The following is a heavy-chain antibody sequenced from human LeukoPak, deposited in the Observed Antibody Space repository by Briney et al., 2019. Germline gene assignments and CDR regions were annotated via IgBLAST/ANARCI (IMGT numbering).Heavy chain of an antibody. D-gene: IGHD3-22*01. CDR3: ARSVDSLLNFDY. V-gene: IGHV4-39*01. Sequence: SETLSLTCTVSGGSISSSSYYCAWLRQPPGRGLEWIGRMSYSESTYYNPSLKSRVTISVDTSKNQFSLKLSSVTAADTAVYYCARSVDSLLNFDYWGQGTLVTVSS. CDR2: MSYSEST. J-gene: IGHJ4*02. CDR1: GGSISSSSYY.